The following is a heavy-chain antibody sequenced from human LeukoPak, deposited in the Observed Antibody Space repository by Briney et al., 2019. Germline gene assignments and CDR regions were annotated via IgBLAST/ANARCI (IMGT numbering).Heavy chain of an antibody. D-gene: IGHD5-18*01. CDR2: INAGNGNT. CDR1: GYTFTSYA. CDR3: ARASGYSYGLDDY. Sequence: GASVKVSCKASGYTFTSYAMHWVRQAPGQRLEWMGWINAGNGNTKYSQKFQGRVTITRDTSASTAYMELSSLRSEDTAVYYCARASGYSYGLDDYWGQGTLVTVSS. V-gene: IGHV1-3*01. J-gene: IGHJ4*02.